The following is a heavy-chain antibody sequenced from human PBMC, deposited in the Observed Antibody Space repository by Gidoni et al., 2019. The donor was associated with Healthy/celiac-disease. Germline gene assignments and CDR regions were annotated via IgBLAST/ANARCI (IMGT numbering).Heavy chain of an antibody. CDR2: ISGSGGST. J-gene: IGHJ4*02. CDR3: AKDRASSGWYN. V-gene: IGHV3-23*01. D-gene: IGHD6-19*01. CDR1: GFTFNSDA. Sequence: EVQLLESGGGLVQPGGSLRLSAAASGFTFNSDAMCWVRQAPGKGLEWVSAISGSGGSTYYADSVKGRFTLSRDNSKNTLYLQMNSLRAEDTAVYYCAKDRASSGWYNWGQGTLVTVSS.